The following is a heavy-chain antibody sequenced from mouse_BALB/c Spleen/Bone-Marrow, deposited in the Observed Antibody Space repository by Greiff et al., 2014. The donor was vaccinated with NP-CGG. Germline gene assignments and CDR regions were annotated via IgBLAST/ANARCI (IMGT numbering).Heavy chain of an antibody. J-gene: IGHJ4*01. Sequence: QLQQSGPELVKPGASVRISCKASGYTFTSYYIHWVKQRPGQGLEWIGWIYPGNVNAKYNEKFKGKATLTADKSSSTAYMQLSSLTSEDPAVYFCARWGTTVVDAMDYWGQGTSVTVSS. CDR3: ARWGTTVVDAMDY. D-gene: IGHD1-1*01. CDR1: GYTFTSYY. V-gene: IGHV1S56*01. CDR2: IYPGNVNA.